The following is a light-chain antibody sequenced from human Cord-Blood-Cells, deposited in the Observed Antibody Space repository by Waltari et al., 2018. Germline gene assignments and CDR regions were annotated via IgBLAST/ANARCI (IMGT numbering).Light chain of an antibody. V-gene: IGKV1-5*03. Sequence: DIQMTQSPSSLSASVGDRVTITCQASQDISNYLNWYQQKPGKAPKLLIYKASSLESGVPSRFSGSGSGTEFTLTISSLQPDDFATYYCQQYNSYSPTFGQGTKLEIK. CDR1: QDISNY. CDR3: QQYNSYSPT. J-gene: IGKJ2*01. CDR2: KAS.